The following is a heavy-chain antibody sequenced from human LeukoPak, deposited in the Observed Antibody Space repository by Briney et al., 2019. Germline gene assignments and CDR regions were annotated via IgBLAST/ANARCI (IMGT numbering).Heavy chain of an antibody. J-gene: IGHJ4*02. V-gene: IGHV3-21*06. Sequence: GGSLRLSCEASGFTFNTYRMNWARQPPGKGLEWVSSIDSSGGYMFYADSVKGRFIISRDNAKDSLYLQMNSLRVEDTAVYYCLRGDRRDYWGQGTLVTVSS. CDR1: GFTFNTYR. CDR3: LRGDRRDY. CDR2: IDSSGGYM.